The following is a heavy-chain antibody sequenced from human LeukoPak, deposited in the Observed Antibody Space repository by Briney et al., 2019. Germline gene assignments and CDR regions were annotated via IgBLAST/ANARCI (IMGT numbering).Heavy chain of an antibody. CDR3: AAHRVRGVIRLSWWLDP. Sequence: PSETLSLTCAVYGGSFSGYYWSWIRQPPGKGLEWIGEINHSGSTNYNPSLKSRVTISVDTSKNQFSLKLSSVTAADTAVYYCAAHRVRGVIRLSWWLDPWGQGTLVTVSS. CDR1: GGSFSGYY. J-gene: IGHJ5*02. D-gene: IGHD3-10*01. CDR2: INHSGST. V-gene: IGHV4-34*01.